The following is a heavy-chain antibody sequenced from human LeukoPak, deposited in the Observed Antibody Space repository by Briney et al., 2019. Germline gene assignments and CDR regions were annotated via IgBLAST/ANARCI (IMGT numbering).Heavy chain of an antibody. CDR1: GYTFTSYG. CDR3: ARMRRIFGVVIKNWFDP. J-gene: IGHJ5*02. D-gene: IGHD3-3*01. Sequence: GASVKVSCKASGYTFTSYGISWVRQAPGQGLEWMGWINPNSGGTNYAQKFQGRVTMTRDTSISTAYMELSRLRSDDTAVYYCARMRRIFGVVIKNWFDPWGQGTLVTVSS. CDR2: INPNSGGT. V-gene: IGHV1-2*02.